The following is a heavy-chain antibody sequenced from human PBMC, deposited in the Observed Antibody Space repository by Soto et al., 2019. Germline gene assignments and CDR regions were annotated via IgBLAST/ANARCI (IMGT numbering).Heavy chain of an antibody. J-gene: IGHJ6*02. D-gene: IGHD2-21*02. CDR3: ARDVVTPASDYYYYYGMDV. Sequence: GASVKVSCKASGYTFSSNDINWVRQATGQGLEWMGWMNPNSGNTDYAQKFRGRVTMTTNTSVSTAYMELSSLRSEDTAVYYCARDVVTPASDYYYYYGMDVWGQGTTVTVSS. V-gene: IGHV1-8*01. CDR2: MNPNSGNT. CDR1: GYTFSSND.